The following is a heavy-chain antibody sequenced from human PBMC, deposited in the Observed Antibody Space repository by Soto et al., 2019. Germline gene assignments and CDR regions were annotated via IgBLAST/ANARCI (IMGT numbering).Heavy chain of an antibody. CDR3: ARLPYYYGSGSFSFDY. CDR1: GGSISSYY. Sequence: SETRSLTCTVSGGSISSYYWSWIRQPPGKGLEWIGYIYYSGSTNYNPSLKSRVTISVDTSKNQFSLKLSSVTAADTAVYYCARLPYYYGSGSFSFDYWGQGTLVTVS. CDR2: IYYSGST. V-gene: IGHV4-59*08. D-gene: IGHD3-10*01. J-gene: IGHJ4*02.